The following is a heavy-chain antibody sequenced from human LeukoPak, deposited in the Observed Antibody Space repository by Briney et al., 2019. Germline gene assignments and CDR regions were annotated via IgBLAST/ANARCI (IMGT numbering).Heavy chain of an antibody. V-gene: IGHV4-34*01. CDR1: GGSFSGYY. J-gene: IGHJ4*02. CDR2: INHSGST. CDR3: ARAWYQLLAYFDY. Sequence: SETLSLTCAVYGGSFSGYYWSWIRQPPGKGVEGIGEINHSGSTNYNPSLKSRVTISVDTSKNQFSLKLSSVTAADTAVYYCARAWYQLLAYFDYWGQGTLVTVSS. D-gene: IGHD2-2*01.